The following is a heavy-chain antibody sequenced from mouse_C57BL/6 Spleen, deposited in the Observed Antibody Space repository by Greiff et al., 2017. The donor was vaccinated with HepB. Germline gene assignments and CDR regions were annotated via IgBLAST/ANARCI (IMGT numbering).Heavy chain of an antibody. CDR2: IYPGDGDT. D-gene: IGHD2-4*01. CDR1: GYAFSSSW. J-gene: IGHJ3*01. CDR3: ARRGYYDYDGGFAY. V-gene: IGHV1-82*01. Sequence: VKLVESGPELVKPGASVKISCKASGYAFSSSWMNWVKQRPGKGLEWIGRIYPGDGDTNYNGKFKGKATLTADKSSSTAYMQLSSLTSEDSAVYFCARRGYYDYDGGFAYWGQGTLVTVSA.